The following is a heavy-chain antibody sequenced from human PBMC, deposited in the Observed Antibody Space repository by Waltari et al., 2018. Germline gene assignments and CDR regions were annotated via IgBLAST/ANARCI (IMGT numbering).Heavy chain of an antibody. CDR2: INPNSGGT. D-gene: IGHD6-13*01. CDR3: ARDKQLVPYYYYYYMDV. Sequence: WVRQAPGQGLEWMGRINPNSGGTNYAQKFQGRVTMTRDTSISTAYMELSRLRSDDTAVYYCARDKQLVPYYYYYYMDVWGKGTTVTVSS. V-gene: IGHV1-2*06. J-gene: IGHJ6*03.